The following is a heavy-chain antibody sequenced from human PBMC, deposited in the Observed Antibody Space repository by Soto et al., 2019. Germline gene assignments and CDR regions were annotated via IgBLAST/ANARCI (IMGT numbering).Heavy chain of an antibody. CDR3: ARSPNTYYYYYGMDV. J-gene: IGHJ6*02. CDR2: IYYSGST. D-gene: IGHD7-27*01. CDR1: GVSISSYY. Sequence: PSETLSLTCTVSGVSISSYYWSWIRQPPGKGLEWIGYIYYSGSTNYNPSLKSRVTISVDTSKNQFSLKLSSVTAADTAVYYCARSPNTYYYYYGMDVWGQGTTVTVSS. V-gene: IGHV4-59*01.